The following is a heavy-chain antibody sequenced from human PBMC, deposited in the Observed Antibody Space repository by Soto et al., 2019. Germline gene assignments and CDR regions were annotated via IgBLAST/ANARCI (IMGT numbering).Heavy chain of an antibody. CDR2: MNPSGGRT. D-gene: IGHD3-16*01. CDR3: ARERVGYYSGMDV. V-gene: IGHV1-46*03. CDR1: GYTFTTFY. J-gene: IGHJ6*02. Sequence: QVQLVQSGAEVREPGASVKVSCKASGYTFTTFYIHWVRQAPGQGPEWLGVMNPSGGRTTYAQRLQGRVTMTRDTSTSTVHMELSSLRSEDTAVYYCARERVGYYSGMDVWGQGTPVTVS.